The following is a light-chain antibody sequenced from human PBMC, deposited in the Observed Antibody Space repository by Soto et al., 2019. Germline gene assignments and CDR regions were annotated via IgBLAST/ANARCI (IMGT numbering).Light chain of an antibody. J-gene: IGLJ3*02. Sequence: QSVLTQPRSVSGSPGQSVTISCTGTSSDVGGYNFVSWYQQFPGKAPKLIIYDVSKRPSGVPDRFSGSKSGNTASLTISGLQAEDEADYYCCSYAGTYTIGVFGGGTKLTVL. V-gene: IGLV2-11*01. CDR1: SSDVGGYNF. CDR3: CSYAGTYTIGV. CDR2: DVS.